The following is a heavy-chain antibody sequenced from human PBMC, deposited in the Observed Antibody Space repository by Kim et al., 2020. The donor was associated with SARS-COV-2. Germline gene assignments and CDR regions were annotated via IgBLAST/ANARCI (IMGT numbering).Heavy chain of an antibody. CDR3: ARDSGDGGGSGNDHFDY. Sequence: GGSLRLSCAASGFTFSNYEMNWVRQAPGKGLEWISYISKSGNTIYYADSVKGRFTVSRDNAKNSLYLQMSTLSAEDTSVYYCARDSGDGGGSGNDHFDYWGQGTRVRVS. CDR1: GFTFSNYE. V-gene: IGHV3-48*03. CDR2: ISKSGNTI. D-gene: IGHD2-15*01. J-gene: IGHJ4*02.